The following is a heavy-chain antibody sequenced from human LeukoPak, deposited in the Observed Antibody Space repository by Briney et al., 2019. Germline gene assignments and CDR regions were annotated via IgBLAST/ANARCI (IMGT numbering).Heavy chain of an antibody. Sequence: GASVKVSCKASGGTFSSYAISWVRQAPGQGLEWMGRIIPILGIANYAQKFQGRVTITADKSTSTAYMELSSLRSEDTAVYYCAREAGEERIVVVPAAMSWFDPWGQGTLVTVSS. CDR1: GGTFSSYA. J-gene: IGHJ5*02. V-gene: IGHV1-69*04. CDR3: AREAGEERIVVVPAAMSWFDP. CDR2: IIPILGIA. D-gene: IGHD2-2*01.